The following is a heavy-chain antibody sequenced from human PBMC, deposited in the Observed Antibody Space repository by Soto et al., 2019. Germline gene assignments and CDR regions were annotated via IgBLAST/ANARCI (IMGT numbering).Heavy chain of an antibody. V-gene: IGHV3-30-3*01. Sequence: GSLRLSCRASGFTFSIYAMHWVRQAPGKGLEWVAVISYDGSTRYYRDSVKGRFTISRDNSKDTLYLQMNSLRAEDTAVYFCARDAPVQMATPLEDFFYTMDEWGQGTTVTVSS. CDR1: GFTFSIYA. CDR3: ARDAPVQMATPLEDFFYTMDE. D-gene: IGHD2-15*01. CDR2: ISYDGSTR. J-gene: IGHJ6*02.